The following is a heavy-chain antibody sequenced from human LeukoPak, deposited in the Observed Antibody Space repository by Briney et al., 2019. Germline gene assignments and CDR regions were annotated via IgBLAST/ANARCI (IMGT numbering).Heavy chain of an antibody. D-gene: IGHD5-12*01. Sequence: GGSLRLSCVASGFTFTSYWMSWVRQAPGKGLEWVANIKQDGSEKYYLDSLEGRFTISRDNAKNSVYLQINRLRAEDTAVYYCARGPSGYHNTGGQGTLVTVSS. CDR2: IKQDGSEK. V-gene: IGHV3-7*01. CDR1: GFTFTSYW. CDR3: ARGPSGYHNT. J-gene: IGHJ4*02.